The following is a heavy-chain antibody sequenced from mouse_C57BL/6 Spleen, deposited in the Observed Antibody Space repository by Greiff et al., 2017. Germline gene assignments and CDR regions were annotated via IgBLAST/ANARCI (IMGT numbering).Heavy chain of an antibody. CDR3: ARGGYYGNPAWFAY. J-gene: IGHJ3*01. D-gene: IGHD2-1*01. CDR1: GFTFSDYY. V-gene: IGHV5-16*01. Sequence: DVHLVESEGGLVQPGSSMKLSCTASGFTFSDYYMAWVRQVPEKGLEWVANINYDGSSTYYLDSLKSRFIISRDNAKNILYLQMSSLKSEDTATYYCARGGYYGNPAWFAYWGQGTLVTVSA. CDR2: INYDGSST.